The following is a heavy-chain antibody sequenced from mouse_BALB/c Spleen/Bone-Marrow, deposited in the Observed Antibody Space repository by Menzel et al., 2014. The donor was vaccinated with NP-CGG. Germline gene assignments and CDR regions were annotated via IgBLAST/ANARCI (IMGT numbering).Heavy chain of an antibody. CDR3: ARKFYYFDY. Sequence: VQLKESGPGLVKPSQSLSLTCIVTGYSITSDYAWNWIRQFPGNKLEWMSSISYSGGTDYNPTLKSRFSITRDTSKNQFFLQLNSVTAEDTATYYCARKFYYFDYWGHGTTLTVSS. V-gene: IGHV3-2*02. J-gene: IGHJ2*01. CDR2: ISYSGGT. CDR1: GYSITSDYA.